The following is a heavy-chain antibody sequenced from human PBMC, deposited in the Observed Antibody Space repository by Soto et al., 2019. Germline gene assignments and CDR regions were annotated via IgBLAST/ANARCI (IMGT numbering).Heavy chain of an antibody. D-gene: IGHD5-12*01. V-gene: IGHV3-74*02. CDR2: INSDGGTT. CDR1: GFTFTKYW. J-gene: IGHJ5*02. CDR3: VRGGFRAYWIDP. Sequence: EVQLVESGGGLGQPGGSLRLSGAPSGFTFTKYWIHWVRQAPGKGLVWVSRINSDGGTTNYADSVKGRFTISRDNAKNTVYLQMSSLRAEDTAVYYWVRGGFRAYWIDPWGQGTLVTVSS.